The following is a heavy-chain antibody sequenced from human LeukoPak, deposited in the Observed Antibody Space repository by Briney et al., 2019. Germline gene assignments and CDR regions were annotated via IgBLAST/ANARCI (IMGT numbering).Heavy chain of an antibody. J-gene: IGHJ4*02. D-gene: IGHD4-17*01. Sequence: GGSLRLSCAASGFTFSSYWMSWVRQAPGKGLEWVANIKQDGSEKCYVDSVKGRFTISRDNAKNSLYLQMNSLRAEDTAVYYCARVFRVKHGEGLDYWGQGTLVTVSS. CDR1: GFTFSSYW. CDR2: IKQDGSEK. CDR3: ARVFRVKHGEGLDY. V-gene: IGHV3-7*01.